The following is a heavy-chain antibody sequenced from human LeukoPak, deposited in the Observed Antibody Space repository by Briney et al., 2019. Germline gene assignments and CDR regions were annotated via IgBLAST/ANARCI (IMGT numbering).Heavy chain of an antibody. Sequence: SETLSLTCTVSGGSVSSYYWSWIRRPPGRGLEWIAYLSHSGSSDSNPSLTSRVTTLVDTSKNQFSLKLTSVTAADTAVYYCARARYANAWYAFDIWGHGTMVSVSS. CDR1: GGSVSSYY. CDR2: LSHSGSS. D-gene: IGHD2-2*01. V-gene: IGHV4-59*02. CDR3: ARARYANAWYAFDI. J-gene: IGHJ3*02.